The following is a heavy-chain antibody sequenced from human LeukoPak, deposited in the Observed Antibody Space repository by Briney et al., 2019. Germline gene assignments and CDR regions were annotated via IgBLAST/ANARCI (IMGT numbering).Heavy chain of an antibody. CDR3: AREHCSGGSCYRDFDY. CDR1: GYTFTGYY. CDR2: INPNSGGT. V-gene: IGHV1-2*06. Sequence: GSVKVSCKASGYTFTGYYMHWVRQAPGQGLEWMGRINPNSGGTNYAQKLQGRVTMTRDTSISTAYMELSRLRSDDTAVYYCAREHCSGGSCYRDFDYWGQGTLVTVSS. D-gene: IGHD2-15*01. J-gene: IGHJ4*02.